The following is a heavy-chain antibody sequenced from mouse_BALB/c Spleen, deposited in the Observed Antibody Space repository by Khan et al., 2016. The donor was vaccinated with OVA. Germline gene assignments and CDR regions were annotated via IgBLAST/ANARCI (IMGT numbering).Heavy chain of an antibody. J-gene: IGHJ3*01. CDR3: VRSPGSSVY. Sequence: VRLQQSGAELVKPGASVKLSCTASGFNIKDTYMHWVKQRPEQGLEWIGRIEPANGNTKYDPKFQGKATITADTSSNTAYLQLSSLTSEDTAVYYCVRSPGSSVYWGQGPLVTVSA. CDR2: IEPANGNT. V-gene: IGHV14-3*02. CDR1: GFNIKDTY. D-gene: IGHD1-1*01.